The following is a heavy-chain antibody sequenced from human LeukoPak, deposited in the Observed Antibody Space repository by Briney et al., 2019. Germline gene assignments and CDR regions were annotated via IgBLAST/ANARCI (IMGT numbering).Heavy chain of an antibody. Sequence: GGSLRLSCAASGFTFSDYNMRWIRQAPGKGLEWVSSISRSGSTKYYADSVKGRFTISRDNAKNSLFLQMNSLRAEDTAVYYCARDMGYLSYYFDYWGQGTLVTVSS. CDR1: GFTFSDYN. CDR2: ISRSGSTK. D-gene: IGHD3-16*02. J-gene: IGHJ4*02. V-gene: IGHV3-11*04. CDR3: ARDMGYLSYYFDY.